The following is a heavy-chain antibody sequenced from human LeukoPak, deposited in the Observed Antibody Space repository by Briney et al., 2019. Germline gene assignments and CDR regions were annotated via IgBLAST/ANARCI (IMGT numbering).Heavy chain of an antibody. CDR3: ARGPPLYHYMDV. V-gene: IGHV4-34*01. D-gene: IGHD3-16*02. CDR2: INHSGST. CDR1: GGSFSGDY. J-gene: IGHJ6*03. Sequence: SETLSLTCAVYGGSFSGDYWSWIRQPPGKGLEWIGEINHSGSTNYNPSLKSRVTISVDTSKNQFSLKLSSVTAADTAVYYCARGPPLYHYMDVWGKGTTVTVSS.